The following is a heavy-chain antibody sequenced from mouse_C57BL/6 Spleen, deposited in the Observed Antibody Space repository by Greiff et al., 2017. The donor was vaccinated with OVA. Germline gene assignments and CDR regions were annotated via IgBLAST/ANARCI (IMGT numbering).Heavy chain of an antibody. Sequence: EVHLVESGGGLVKPGGSLKLSCAASGFTFSDYGMHWVRQAPEKGLEWVAYISSGSSTIYYADTVKGRFTISRDNAKNTLFLQMTSLRSEDTAMYYCATQFYGSSYVGTYWYFDVWGTGTTVTVSS. V-gene: IGHV5-17*01. J-gene: IGHJ1*03. CDR2: ISSGSSTI. CDR3: ATQFYGSSYVGTYWYFDV. CDR1: GFTFSDYG. D-gene: IGHD1-1*01.